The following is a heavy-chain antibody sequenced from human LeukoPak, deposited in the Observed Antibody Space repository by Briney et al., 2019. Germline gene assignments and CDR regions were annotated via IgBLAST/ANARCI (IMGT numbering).Heavy chain of an antibody. D-gene: IGHD3-10*01. CDR2: INPNSGGT. J-gene: IGHJ1*01. CDR3: ARGYYGSGSYKAAEYFQH. V-gene: IGHV1-2*02. CDR1: GYTFTGYY. Sequence: ASVKVSCTASGYTFTGYYMHWGRQAPGQGLEWMGWINPNSGGTNYAQKFQGRVTMTRDTSISTAYMELSRLRSDDTAVYYCARGYYGSGSYKAAEYFQHWGQGTLVTVSS.